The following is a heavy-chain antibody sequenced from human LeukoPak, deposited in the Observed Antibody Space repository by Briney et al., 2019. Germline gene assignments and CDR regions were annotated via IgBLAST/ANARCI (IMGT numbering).Heavy chain of an antibody. CDR1: GGSFSGYY. Sequence: SETLSLTCTVSGGSFSGYYWSWIRQPPGKGLEWIGEINHSGSTNYNPSLKSRVTISVDTSKNQFSLKLSSVTAADTAVYYCARGLARGVIITLVYYFDYWGQGTLVTVSS. CDR2: INHSGST. CDR3: ARGLARGVIITLVYYFDY. D-gene: IGHD3-10*01. V-gene: IGHV4-34*01. J-gene: IGHJ4*02.